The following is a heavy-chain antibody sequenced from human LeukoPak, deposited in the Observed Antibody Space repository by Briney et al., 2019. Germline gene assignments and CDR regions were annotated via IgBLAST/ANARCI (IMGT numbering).Heavy chain of an antibody. CDR2: MYPNSGNT. V-gene: IGHV1-8*01. CDR1: GYTFTSYD. CDR3: ARSIAAQLDP. Sequence: ASVKVSCKASGYTFTSYDINWVRQATGQGLEWMGWMYPNSGNTGYAQEFQGRVTMTRNTSISTAYMELSSLRSEDTAVYYCARSIAAQLDPWGQGTLVTVSS. J-gene: IGHJ5*02. D-gene: IGHD6-6*01.